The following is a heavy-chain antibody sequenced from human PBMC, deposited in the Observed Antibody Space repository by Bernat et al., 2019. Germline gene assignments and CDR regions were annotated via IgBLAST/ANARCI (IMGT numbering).Heavy chain of an antibody. Sequence: QVQLQESGPGLVKPSETLSLTCTVSGGSISSYYWSWIRQPPGKGLEWIGYIYYSGSTNYNPSLKSRVTISVDTSKNQFSLKLSSVTAADTAVYYCARDSLRKAPGEYYYYGMDVWGQGTTVTVSS. CDR1: GGSISSYY. D-gene: IGHD3-16*01. V-gene: IGHV4-59*01. J-gene: IGHJ6*02. CDR2: IYYSGST. CDR3: ARDSLRKAPGEYYYYGMDV.